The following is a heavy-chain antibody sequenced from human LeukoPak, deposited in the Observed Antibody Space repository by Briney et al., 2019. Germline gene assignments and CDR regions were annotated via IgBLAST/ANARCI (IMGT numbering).Heavy chain of an antibody. D-gene: IGHD6-19*01. CDR3: ARVGVGTVAGNYVAD. CDR1: GFTVSSNY. J-gene: IGHJ4*02. Sequence: GSLRLSCAASGFTVSSNYMSWVRQAPGKGLEWVSLIYGGGATYYADSVKGRFTISRHNSENTLYLEMNSLRPEDTAVYYCARVGVGTVAGNYVADWGQGTPVTVSS. CDR2: IYGGGAT. V-gene: IGHV3-53*04.